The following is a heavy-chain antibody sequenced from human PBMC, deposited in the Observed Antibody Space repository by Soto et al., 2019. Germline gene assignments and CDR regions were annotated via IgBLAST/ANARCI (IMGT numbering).Heavy chain of an antibody. J-gene: IGHJ6*02. CDR2: ISAYNGNT. D-gene: IGHD6-13*01. CDR1: GYTFTSYG. CDR3: ARDRQQQLVRYYYYGMDV. Sequence: ASVKVSCKASGYTFTSYGISWVRQAPGQGLEWMGWISAYNGNTNYAQKIQGRVTMTTETSTSTAYMELRSLRSDDTAVYCCARDRQQQLVRYYYYGMDVWGQGTTVTVSS. V-gene: IGHV1-18*01.